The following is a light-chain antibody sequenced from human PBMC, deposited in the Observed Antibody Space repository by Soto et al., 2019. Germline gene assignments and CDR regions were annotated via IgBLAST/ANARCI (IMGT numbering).Light chain of an antibody. CDR1: SSDVGGYNY. J-gene: IGLJ2*01. CDR3: CSYAGSYTVI. CDR2: DVS. V-gene: IGLV2-11*01. Sequence: QSALTQPRSVSGSPGQSVTLSCTGTSSDVGGYNYVSWYQQHPGKAPRLMIYDVSQRPSGVPDRFSGSKSGNTASLTISGLQAEDEADYYCCSYAGSYTVIFGGGTQLTVL.